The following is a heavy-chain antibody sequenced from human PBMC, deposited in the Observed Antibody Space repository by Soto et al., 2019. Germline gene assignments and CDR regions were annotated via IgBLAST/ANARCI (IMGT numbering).Heavy chain of an antibody. J-gene: IGHJ6*02. V-gene: IGHV4-4*08. CDR3: ASPGYHILTGTYYYGMDI. Sequence: SETLSLTCTVSGASIINYYWALIRQSPGGGLESIGYVSNTATTTYNPSLKNRVTISIDTSQNQFSLKLTSVTAADTAVYYCASPGYHILTGTYYYGMDIWGQGTTVTVS. CDR1: GASIINYY. D-gene: IGHD3-9*01. CDR2: VSNTATT.